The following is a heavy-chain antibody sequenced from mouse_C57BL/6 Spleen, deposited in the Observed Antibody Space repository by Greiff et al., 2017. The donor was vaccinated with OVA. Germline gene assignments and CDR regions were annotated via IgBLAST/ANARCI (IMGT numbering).Heavy chain of an antibody. CDR3: ARRNWDDYFDY. Sequence: EVQGVESGGGLVKPGGSLKLSCAASGFTFSSYAMSWVRQTPEKRLEWVATISDGGSYTYYPDNVKGRFTISRDNAKNNLYLQMSHLKSEDTAMYYCARRNWDDYFDYWGQGTTLTVSS. V-gene: IGHV5-4*01. CDR1: GFTFSSYA. D-gene: IGHD4-1*01. J-gene: IGHJ2*01. CDR2: ISDGGSYT.